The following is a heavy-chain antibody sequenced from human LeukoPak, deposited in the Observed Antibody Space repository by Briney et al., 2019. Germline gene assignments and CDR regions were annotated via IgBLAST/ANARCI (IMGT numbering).Heavy chain of an antibody. J-gene: IGHJ6*02. D-gene: IGHD3-22*01. V-gene: IGHV4-59*08. CDR3: AKSLTMIAYGMDV. CDR1: GGSISSYY. Sequence: SENLSLNCTVSGGSISSYYWSWIRQPPGKGLEWIGYIYYSGSTNYNPSLKSRVTISVDTSKNQFSLKLSSVTAADTAVYYCAKSLTMIAYGMDVWGQGTTVTVSS. CDR2: IYYSGST.